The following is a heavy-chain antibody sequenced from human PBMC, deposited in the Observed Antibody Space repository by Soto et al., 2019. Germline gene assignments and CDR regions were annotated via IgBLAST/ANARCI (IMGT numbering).Heavy chain of an antibody. Sequence: EVQLVESGGGLVKPGGSLRLSCAASGFTFTTYSMNWVRQAPGKGLEWVSSISSTSTYIYYSDSLKGRFTISRDNAKNALYLEMNSLRAEDTAVFYCARGESTGTPHFDYWGQGALVIIAS. J-gene: IGHJ4*02. CDR1: GFTFTTYS. CDR2: ISSTSTYI. V-gene: IGHV3-21*01. CDR3: ARGESTGTPHFDY. D-gene: IGHD1-1*01.